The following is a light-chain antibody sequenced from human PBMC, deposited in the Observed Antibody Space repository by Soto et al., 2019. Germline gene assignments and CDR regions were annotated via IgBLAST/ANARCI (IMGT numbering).Light chain of an antibody. J-gene: IGKJ4*01. V-gene: IGKV1-39*01. CDR2: STS. CDR1: QRISPY. CDR3: QHGHTSPLT. Sequence: DIQMTQSPSSLSVSVGDTATLTCRASQRISPYLTWYQQKPGKAPKLLMSSTSRWESGVPSRFSGSGSGTGFTLTISSLQSEDFAIYYCQHGHTSPLTFGGGTRLQI.